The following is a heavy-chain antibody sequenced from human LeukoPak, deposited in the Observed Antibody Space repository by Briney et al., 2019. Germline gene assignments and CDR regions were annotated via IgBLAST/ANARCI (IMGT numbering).Heavy chain of an antibody. Sequence: SETLSLTCAVYGGSFSGYYWSWIRQPPGKGLEWIGYIYYSGSTNYNPSLKSRVTISVDTSKNQFSLKLSSVTAADTAVYYCARHEGPTYYYDTSWGQGTLVTVSS. CDR1: GGSFSGYY. CDR3: ARHEGPTYYYDTS. J-gene: IGHJ5*02. V-gene: IGHV4-59*08. D-gene: IGHD3-10*01. CDR2: IYYSGST.